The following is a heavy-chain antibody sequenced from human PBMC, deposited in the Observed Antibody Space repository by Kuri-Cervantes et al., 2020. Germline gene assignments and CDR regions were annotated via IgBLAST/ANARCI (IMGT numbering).Heavy chain of an antibody. CDR2: ISSSSSYI. CDR3: ARGSVLQLWFLFDY. CDR1: GFTFSSYA. D-gene: IGHD5-18*01. J-gene: IGHJ4*02. Sequence: GGSLRLSCAASGFTFSSYAMHWVRQAPGKGLEWVSSISSSSSYIYYADSVKGRFTISRDNAKNSLYLQMNSLRAEDTAVYYCARGSVLQLWFLFDYWGQGTLVTVSS. V-gene: IGHV3-21*01.